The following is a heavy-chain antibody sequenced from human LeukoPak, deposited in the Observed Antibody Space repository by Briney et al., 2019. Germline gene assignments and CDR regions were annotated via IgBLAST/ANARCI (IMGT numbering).Heavy chain of an antibody. CDR2: IWYDGNNK. CDR1: GFTFSDYY. J-gene: IGHJ4*02. Sequence: SGGSLRLSCAASGFTFSDYYMSWIRQAPGKGLEWLAVIWYDGNNKWYADSVKGRFTISRDNSRNTLYLQMDYLRPEDTAVYYCARDLSKGAFFDYWGQGTLVTVSS. V-gene: IGHV3-33*08. CDR3: ARDLSKGAFFDY. D-gene: IGHD6-6*01.